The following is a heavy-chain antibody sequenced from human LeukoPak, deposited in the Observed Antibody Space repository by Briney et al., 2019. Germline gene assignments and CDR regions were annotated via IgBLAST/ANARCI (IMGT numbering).Heavy chain of an antibody. CDR1: GGSISSYY. V-gene: IGHV4-34*01. D-gene: IGHD1-26*01. Sequence: PSETLSLTCTVSGGSISSYYWSWIRQPPGKGLEWIGEINHSGSTNYNPSLKSRVTISVDTSKNQFSLKLSSVTAADTAVYYCARPRTAKYSGSYWGKGYFDYWGQGTLVTVSS. CDR3: ARPRTAKYSGSYWGKGYFDY. CDR2: INHSGST. J-gene: IGHJ4*02.